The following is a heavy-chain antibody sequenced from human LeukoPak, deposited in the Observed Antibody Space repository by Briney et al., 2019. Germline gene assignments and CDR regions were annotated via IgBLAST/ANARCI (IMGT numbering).Heavy chain of an antibody. J-gene: IGHJ4*02. D-gene: IGHD3-22*01. V-gene: IGHV3-23*01. CDR1: GFTFSSYA. Sequence: GGSLRLSCVASGFTFSSYAISWVRQAPGKGLEGVSGISGSGGSTYYADSVKGRFTSSRDNTKNTLYLQMNSLRAEDTAVYYCAKVGQGITLIVLYYFDYWGQGTLVTVSS. CDR3: AKVGQGITLIVLYYFDY. CDR2: ISGSGGST.